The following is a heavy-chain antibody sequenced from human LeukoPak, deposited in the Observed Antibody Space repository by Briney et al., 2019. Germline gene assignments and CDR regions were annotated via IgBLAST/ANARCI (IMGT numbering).Heavy chain of an antibody. CDR2: IYYSGST. CDR1: GGSISSGDYY. Sequence: SETLSLTCTVSGGSISSGDYYWSWIRQPPGKGLEWIGYIYYSGSTNYNPSLKSRVTISVDTSKNQFSLKLSSVTAADTAVYYCARGALQLERRLDFDYWGQGTLVTVSS. CDR3: ARGALQLERRLDFDY. V-gene: IGHV4-30-4*01. D-gene: IGHD1-1*01. J-gene: IGHJ4*02.